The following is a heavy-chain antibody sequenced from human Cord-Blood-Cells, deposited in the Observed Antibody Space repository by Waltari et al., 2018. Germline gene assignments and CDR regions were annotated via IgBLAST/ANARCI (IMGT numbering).Heavy chain of an antibody. CDR2: IKSKTDGGTT. D-gene: IGHD2-21*01. V-gene: IGHV3-15*01. CDR3: TTGAYCGGDCYDY. CDR1: GFTFSHAW. Sequence: EVQLVESGGGLVKPGGSGFTFSHAWLRWVRQPTGKGLEWVGRIKSKTDGGTTDYAAPVKGRFTISRDDSKNTLYLQMNSLKTEDTAVYYCTTGAYCGGDCYDYWGQGTLVTVSS. J-gene: IGHJ4*02.